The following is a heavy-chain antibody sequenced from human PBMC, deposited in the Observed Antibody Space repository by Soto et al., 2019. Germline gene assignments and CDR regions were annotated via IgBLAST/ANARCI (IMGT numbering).Heavy chain of an antibody. CDR2: IWYDGSNK. D-gene: IGHD6-13*01. J-gene: IGHJ4*02. Sequence: QVQLVESGGGVVQPGRSLRLSCAASGFTFSSYGMHWVRQAPGKGLEWVAVIWYDGSNKYYADSVKGRFTISRDNSKNTLYLQMDSLRAEDTAVYYCARPSGASWSSFDYWGQGTLVTVSS. V-gene: IGHV3-33*01. CDR3: ARPSGASWSSFDY. CDR1: GFTFSSYG.